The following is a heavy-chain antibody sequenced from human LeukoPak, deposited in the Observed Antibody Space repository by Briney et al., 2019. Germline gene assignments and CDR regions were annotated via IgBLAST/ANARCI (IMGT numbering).Heavy chain of an antibody. J-gene: IGHJ4*02. V-gene: IGHV4-39*07. CDR2: IYYSGST. D-gene: IGHD6-13*01. CDR3: ASGDPGIAAAGTIDY. CDR1: GGSISSSSYY. Sequence: SETLSLTCTVSGGSISSSSYYWGWIRQPPGKGLEWIGGIYYSGSTYYNPSLKSRVTISVDTSKNQFSLKLSSVTAADTAVYYCASGDPGIAAAGTIDYWGQGTLVTVSS.